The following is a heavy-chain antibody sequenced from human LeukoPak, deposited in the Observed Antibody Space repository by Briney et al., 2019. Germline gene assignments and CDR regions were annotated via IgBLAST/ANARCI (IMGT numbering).Heavy chain of an antibody. CDR1: GLSFSNAW. CDR3: ARNNDMDV. D-gene: IGHD1/OR15-1a*01. Sequence: GGSLRLSCAASGLSFSNAWMTWVRQAPGKGPEWVANMNKDGSEKYYVDSVKGRFTISRDTAKNSLYLQMNNLRAEDTALYYCARNNDMDVWGQGTTVIVSS. CDR2: MNKDGSEK. V-gene: IGHV3-7*03. J-gene: IGHJ6*02.